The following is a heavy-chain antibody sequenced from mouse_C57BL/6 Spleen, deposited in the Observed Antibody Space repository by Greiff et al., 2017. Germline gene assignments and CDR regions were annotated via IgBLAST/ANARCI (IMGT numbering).Heavy chain of an antibody. J-gene: IGHJ4*01. CDR2: IYPGDGDT. D-gene: IGHD2-4*01. Sequence: QVQLQQSGPELVKPGASVKISCKASGYAFSSSWMNWVKQRPGKGLEWIGRIYPGDGDTNYNGKFKGKATLTADKSSSTAYMQLSSLTSEDSAVYFCARSGDYEYYAMDYWGQGTSVTVSS. CDR3: ARSGDYEYYAMDY. V-gene: IGHV1-82*01. CDR1: GYAFSSSW.